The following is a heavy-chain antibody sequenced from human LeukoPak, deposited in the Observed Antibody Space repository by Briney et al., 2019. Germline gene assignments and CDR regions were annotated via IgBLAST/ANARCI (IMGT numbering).Heavy chain of an antibody. J-gene: IGHJ4*02. V-gene: IGHV4-4*07. CDR1: GGSISDYN. Sequence: PSETLSLTCTVSGGSISDYNWSWIRQPAGKGLEWIGRISASVSTNYNPSLKSRVTMSVDTSRNQFSLNLSSVTAADTAVYYCAKGGIAAADLAYFDYWGQGTLVTVSS. CDR3: AKGGIAAADLAYFDY. D-gene: IGHD6-13*01. CDR2: ISASVST.